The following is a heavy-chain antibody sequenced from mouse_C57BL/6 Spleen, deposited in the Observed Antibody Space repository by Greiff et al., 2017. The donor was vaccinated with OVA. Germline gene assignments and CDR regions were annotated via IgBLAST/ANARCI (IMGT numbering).Heavy chain of an antibody. V-gene: IGHV1-69*01. D-gene: IGHD2-3*01. Sequence: VQLQQPGAELVMPGASVKLSCKASGYTFTSYWMHWVKQRPGQGLEWIGEIDPSDSYTNYNQKFKGKSTLTVDKSSSTAYMQLSSLTSEDSAVYYCARSEDGYFAWFAYWGQGTLVTVSA. CDR3: ARSEDGYFAWFAY. CDR2: IDPSDSYT. CDR1: GYTFTSYW. J-gene: IGHJ3*01.